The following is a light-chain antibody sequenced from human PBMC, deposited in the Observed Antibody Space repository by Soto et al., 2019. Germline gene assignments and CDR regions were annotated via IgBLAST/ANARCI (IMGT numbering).Light chain of an antibody. CDR2: DAS. CDR1: QDISNY. Sequence: DIQMTQSPSSLSASVGDRVTITCQASQDISNYLNWYQQKPGKAPKLLIYDASNLETGVPSRFSGSGSVTDFTFTISSLQPEDIATYYCQQYYNLLTFGGGTKVEIK. V-gene: IGKV1-33*01. J-gene: IGKJ4*01. CDR3: QQYYNLLT.